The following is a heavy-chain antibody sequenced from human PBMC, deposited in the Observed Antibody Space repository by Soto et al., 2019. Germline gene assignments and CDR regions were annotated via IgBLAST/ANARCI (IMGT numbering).Heavy chain of an antibody. CDR1: GYTFTSYG. V-gene: IGHV1-18*01. CDR2: FSTYNGNT. J-gene: IGHJ4*02. CDR3: ARGPLIVVVVAVGSTLLDY. Sequence: QVQLVQSGAEVKKPGASVKVSCKASGYTFTSYGINWVRQAPGQGLEWMGWFSTYNGNTNYAQKLQGRVTMTTDTYTSTAYMELRSLRSDDTAVYYCARGPLIVVVVAVGSTLLDYWVQGTLVTVSS. D-gene: IGHD2-15*01.